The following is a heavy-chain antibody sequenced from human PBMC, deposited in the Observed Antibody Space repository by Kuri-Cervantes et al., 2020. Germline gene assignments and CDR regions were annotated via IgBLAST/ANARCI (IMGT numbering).Heavy chain of an antibody. V-gene: IGHV3-53*01. D-gene: IGHD1-1*01. CDR1: GFTFSSYS. CDR2: IYSGGST. Sequence: GGSLRLSCAASGFTFSSYSMNWVRQAPGKGLEWVSVIYSGGSTYYADSVKGRFTISRDNSKNTLYLQMNSLRAEDTAVYCCATQRRGTTTWGQGTLVTVSS. J-gene: IGHJ4*02. CDR3: ATQRRGTTT.